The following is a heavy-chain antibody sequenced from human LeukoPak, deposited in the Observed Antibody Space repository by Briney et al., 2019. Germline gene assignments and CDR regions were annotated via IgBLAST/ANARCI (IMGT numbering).Heavy chain of an antibody. Sequence: ASVKVSCKAPGYTFTSYDINWVRQATGQGLEWMGWMNPNSGNTGYAQKFQGRVTMTRNTSISTAYMELSSLRSEDTAVYYCARGYSSGWAYYYYYYMDVWGKGTTVTVSS. CDR1: GYTFTSYD. D-gene: IGHD6-19*01. J-gene: IGHJ6*03. V-gene: IGHV1-8*01. CDR3: ARGYSSGWAYYYYYYMDV. CDR2: MNPNSGNT.